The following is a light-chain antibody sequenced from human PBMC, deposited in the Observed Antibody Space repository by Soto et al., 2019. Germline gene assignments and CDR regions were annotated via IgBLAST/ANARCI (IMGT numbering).Light chain of an antibody. CDR1: QSVSSTY. CDR3: QQYGNSPWT. J-gene: IGKJ1*01. Sequence: PGERATLSCRASQSVSSTYLVWYQQKPGQAPRLLIYGATSRASGIPDRFSGSGSGTDFTLIISRLEPEDFAVYYCQQYGNSPWTFGQGTKVDIK. V-gene: IGKV3-20*01. CDR2: GAT.